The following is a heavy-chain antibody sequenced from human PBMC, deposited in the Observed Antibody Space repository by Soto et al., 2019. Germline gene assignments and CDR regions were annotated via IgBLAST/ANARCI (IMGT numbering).Heavy chain of an antibody. Sequence: QVQLQQWGAGPLRPLETLSLTCGVSGGSFSGYYWAWIRQSPGKGLEWIGEINDRGSIKYNPSLKSRVSISVDTSKNHYSLNLRSVTAADTAVYYCARESHDILTGPPWVWYFDLWGRGTLVTVSS. CDR1: GGSFSGYY. D-gene: IGHD3-9*01. J-gene: IGHJ2*01. CDR3: ARESHDILTGPPWVWYFDL. CDR2: INDRGSI. V-gene: IGHV4-34*01.